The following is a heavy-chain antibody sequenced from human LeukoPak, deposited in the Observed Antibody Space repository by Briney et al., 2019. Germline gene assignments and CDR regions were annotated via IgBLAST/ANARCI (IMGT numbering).Heavy chain of an antibody. Sequence: GRSLRLSCAASGFTFSSYAMHWVRQAPGKGLEWVAVISYDGSDKYYADSVKGRFTISRDDSKNTLYLQMNSLRAEDTAVYYCARGPFGVVKNYYHYYMDVWGKGTTITVSS. D-gene: IGHD3-3*01. CDR2: ISYDGSDK. J-gene: IGHJ6*03. V-gene: IGHV3-30-3*01. CDR1: GFTFSSYA. CDR3: ARGPFGVVKNYYHYYMDV.